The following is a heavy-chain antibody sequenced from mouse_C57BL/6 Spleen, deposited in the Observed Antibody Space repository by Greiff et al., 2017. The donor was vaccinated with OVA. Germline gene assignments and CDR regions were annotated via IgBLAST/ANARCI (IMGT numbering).Heavy chain of an antibody. Sequence: EVQLQQSGGGLVQPGGSLSLSCAASGFTFTDYYMSWVRQPPGKALEWLGFIRNKANGYTTEYSASVKGRFTISRDNSQSILYLQMNALRAEDSATYYCARYTPPSHRNYAMDYWGQGTSVTVSS. V-gene: IGHV7-3*01. CDR3: ARYTPPSHRNYAMDY. J-gene: IGHJ4*01. CDR1: GFTFTDYY. CDR2: IRNKANGYTT. D-gene: IGHD6-1*01.